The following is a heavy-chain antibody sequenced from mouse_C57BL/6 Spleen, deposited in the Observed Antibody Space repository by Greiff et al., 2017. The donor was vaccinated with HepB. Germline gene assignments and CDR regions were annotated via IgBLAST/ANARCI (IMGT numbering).Heavy chain of an antibody. J-gene: IGHJ2*01. CDR2: INPNNGGT. CDR1: GYTFTDYN. CDR3: ARDYYGSSVSFDY. D-gene: IGHD1-1*01. Sequence: VQLQQSGPELVKPGASVKMSCKASGYTFTDYNMHWVKQSHGKSLEWIGYINPNNGGTSYNQKFKGKATLTVNKSSSTAYMELRSLTSEDSAVYYCARDYYGSSVSFDYWGQGTTLTVSS. V-gene: IGHV1-22*01.